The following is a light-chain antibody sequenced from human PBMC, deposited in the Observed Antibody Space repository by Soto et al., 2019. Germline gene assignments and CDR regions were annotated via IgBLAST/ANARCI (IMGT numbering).Light chain of an antibody. CDR2: YDR. CDR1: DIGSQS. V-gene: IGLV3-21*04. CDR3: QVWDSSSDHRV. Sequence: SYVLTQPPSVSVAPGKTARFSCGGNDIGSQSVHWYQQKPGQAPVLLIYYDRERPSGIPERFSGSNSGNTATLTISRVEAGDEADYYCQVWDSSSDHRVFGGGTKLTV. J-gene: IGLJ3*02.